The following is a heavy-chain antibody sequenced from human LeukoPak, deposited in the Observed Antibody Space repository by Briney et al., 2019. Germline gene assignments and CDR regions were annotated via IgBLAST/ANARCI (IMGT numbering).Heavy chain of an antibody. CDR2: ITSSSST. Sequence: GGSLRLSCAASAFTFNTYSMNWVRQAPGQGLEWISYITSSSSTYYADSVKGRLTISRDNSKNTLYLQMNSLRAEDTAVYYCAKSGYNRFDYWGQGTLVTVSS. CDR3: AKSGYNRFDY. J-gene: IGHJ4*02. D-gene: IGHD5-24*01. CDR1: AFTFNTYS. V-gene: IGHV3-21*05.